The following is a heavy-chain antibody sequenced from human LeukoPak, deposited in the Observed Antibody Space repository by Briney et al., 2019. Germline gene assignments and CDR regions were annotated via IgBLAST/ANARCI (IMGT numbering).Heavy chain of an antibody. Sequence: GGSLRLSCAASGFTFSSYAMSWVRQAPGKGLEWVSAISGSGGSTYYADSVKGRFTISRDNSKNTLYLQMNSLRAEDTAVYYCPKDSSRWSAHDLFDYWGRVTLVTVSS. D-gene: IGHD6-19*01. CDR1: GFTFSSYA. J-gene: IGHJ4*02. V-gene: IGHV3-23*01. CDR2: ISGSGGST. CDR3: PKDSSRWSAHDLFDY.